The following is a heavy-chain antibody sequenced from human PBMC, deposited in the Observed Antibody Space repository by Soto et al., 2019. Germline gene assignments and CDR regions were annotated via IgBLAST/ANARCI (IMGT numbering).Heavy chain of an antibody. V-gene: IGHV3-23*01. CDR2: ITDTGGDT. D-gene: IGHD3-10*01. CDR3: ARASGESYPGSRVFDS. CDR1: GFKFSSNA. Sequence: XASLRLSCAASGFKFSSNAMSWVRQAPGKGLEWVSVITDTGGDTLYADSVKGRFTISRDNSKNTLYLQMNSLRAEDTAIYYCARASGESYPGSRVFDSWGQGTRVTVSS. J-gene: IGHJ4*02.